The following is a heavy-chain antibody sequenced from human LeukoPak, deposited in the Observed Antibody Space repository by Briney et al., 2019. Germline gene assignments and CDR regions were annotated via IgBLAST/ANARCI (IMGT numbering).Heavy chain of an antibody. D-gene: IGHD6-13*01. Sequence: SQTLSLTCTVSGGSISSGSNYWTWIRQPAGKGLEWIGRIYTSGSTDYNYNPSLKSRITISLDKSKNQFSLKLTSVTAADTAVYYCARSHSFIASLDYWGQGTLVTVSS. J-gene: IGHJ4*02. CDR2: IYTSGSTDY. V-gene: IGHV4-61*02. CDR3: ARSHSFIASLDY. CDR1: GGSISSGSNY.